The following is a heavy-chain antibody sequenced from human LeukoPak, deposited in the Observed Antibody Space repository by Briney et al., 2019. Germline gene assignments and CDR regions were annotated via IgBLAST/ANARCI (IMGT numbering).Heavy chain of an antibody. V-gene: IGHV3-23*01. D-gene: IGHD3-22*01. CDR3: AKGVNHYDTSGYYPYYFDY. CDR1: RFTFSTYA. Sequence: GGSLRLSCAASRFTFSTYAMSWVRQAAGKGLGWVSSISGSGGSTYHADSVKGRFTIYRDNSKKTLYLQMNSLRAEDTAVYYCAKGVNHYDTSGYYPYYFDYWGQGTLVTVSS. CDR2: ISGSGGST. J-gene: IGHJ4*02.